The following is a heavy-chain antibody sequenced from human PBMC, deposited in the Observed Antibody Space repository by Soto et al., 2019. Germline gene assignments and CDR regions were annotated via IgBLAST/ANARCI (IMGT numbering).Heavy chain of an antibody. CDR1: GGTFSSYA. CDR2: IIPIFGTA. V-gene: IGHV1-69*12. CDR3: ARARGYGDQGGLRYYFDY. Sequence: QVQLVQSGAEVKKPGSSVKVSCKASGGTFSSYAISWVRQAPGQGLEWMGGIIPIFGTANYAQKFQGRVTITADESTSTAYMELRSLRSEDTAVYYCARARGYGDQGGLRYYFDYWGQGTLVTVSS. D-gene: IGHD4-17*01. J-gene: IGHJ4*02.